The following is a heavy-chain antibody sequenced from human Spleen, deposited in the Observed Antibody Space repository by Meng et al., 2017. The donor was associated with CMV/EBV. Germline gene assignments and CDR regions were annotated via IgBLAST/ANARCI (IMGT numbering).Heavy chain of an antibody. Sequence: GGYLRLSCAASGFTFSSYAMHWVRQAPGKGLEWVAVISYDGSNKYYADSVKGRFTISRDNSKNTLYLQMNSLRAEDTAVYYCARPTSRYCSSTSCQYSSSWPFDYWGQGTLVTVSS. CDR2: ISYDGSNK. V-gene: IGHV3-30-3*01. CDR1: GFTFSSYA. CDR3: ARPTSRYCSSTSCQYSSSWPFDY. D-gene: IGHD2-2*01. J-gene: IGHJ4*02.